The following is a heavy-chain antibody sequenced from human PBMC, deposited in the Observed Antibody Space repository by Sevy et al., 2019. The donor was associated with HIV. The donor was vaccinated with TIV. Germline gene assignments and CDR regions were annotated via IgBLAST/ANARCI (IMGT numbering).Heavy chain of an antibody. CDR1: GYSFTSYW. CDR3: ARQVPSYYYDSSGYYYLNWFDP. CDR2: IYPRDSDT. J-gene: IGHJ5*02. V-gene: IGHV5-51*01. Sequence: GESLKISCKGSGYSFTSYWIGWVRQMPGKGLEWMGIIYPRDSDTRYSPSFQGQVTISADKSISTAYLQWSSLKASDTAMYYCARQVPSYYYDSSGYYYLNWFDPWDQGTLVTVSS. D-gene: IGHD3-22*01.